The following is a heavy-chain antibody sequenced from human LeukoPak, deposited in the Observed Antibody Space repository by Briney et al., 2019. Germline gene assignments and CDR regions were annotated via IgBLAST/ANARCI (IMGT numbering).Heavy chain of an antibody. CDR1: GFIFSTYA. CDR2: ISSSGGST. D-gene: IGHD3-10*01. V-gene: IGHV3-23*01. Sequence: GGSLRLSCAASGFIFSTYALSWVRQAPGKGLEWASSISSSGGSTYHADSVKGRFTISRDNSKNTLYLQMNSLRAEDTAVYYCARGTAFGYYGSGSPNWFDPWGQGTLVTVSS. J-gene: IGHJ5*02. CDR3: ARGTAFGYYGSGSPNWFDP.